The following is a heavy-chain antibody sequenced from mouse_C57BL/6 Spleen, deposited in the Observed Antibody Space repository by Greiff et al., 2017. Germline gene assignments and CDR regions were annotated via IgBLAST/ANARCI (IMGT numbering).Heavy chain of an antibody. CDR3: ERSEGGLVAY. CDR2: IDPSDSYT. V-gene: IGHV1-69*01. CDR1: GYTFTSYW. D-gene: IGHD6-1*01. J-gene: IGHJ3*01. Sequence: VQLQQPGAELVMPGASVKLSCKASGYTFTSYWMHWVKQRPGQGLEWIGEIDPSDSYTNYNQKFKGKSTLTVDKSSSTAYMQLSSLTSEDSAVYDCERSEGGLVAYWGQGTLVTVSA.